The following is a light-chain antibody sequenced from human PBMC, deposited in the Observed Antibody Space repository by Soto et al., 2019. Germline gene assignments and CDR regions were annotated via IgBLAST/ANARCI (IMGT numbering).Light chain of an antibody. CDR1: SSDVGGYNY. Sequence: QSALTQPASMSGSPGQSITISCTGTSSDVGGYNYVSWYQQHPGKAPKLMIYAVSHRPSGVSNRFSASKSGNTASLTISGLQAEDEADYYCSSYTSSTTLVFGTGTQLTVL. V-gene: IGLV2-14*01. CDR2: AVS. J-gene: IGLJ1*01. CDR3: SSYTSSTTLV.